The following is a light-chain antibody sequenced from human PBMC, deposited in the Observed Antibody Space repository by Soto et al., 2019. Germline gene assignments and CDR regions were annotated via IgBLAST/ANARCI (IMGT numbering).Light chain of an antibody. V-gene: IGKV1-9*01. Sequence: DIQLTQSPSLLSASIGDRVTITCRASHDISTFLAWYQQKPGKAPKLLIYEASTLQSGVPSRFSGGGSGTEFTLTISGLLPEDFAAYHCQQLYTLPFTFGQGTRLEIK. CDR3: QQLYTLPFT. CDR1: HDISTF. CDR2: EAS. J-gene: IGKJ5*01.